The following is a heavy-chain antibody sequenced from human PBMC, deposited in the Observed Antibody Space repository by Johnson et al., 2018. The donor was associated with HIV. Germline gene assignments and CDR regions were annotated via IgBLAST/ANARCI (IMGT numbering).Heavy chain of an antibody. CDR2: IWYDGSNK. Sequence: QVQLVESGGGLVQPGGSLRLSCAASGFTLSSYDMHWVRQVTGKGLEWVAVIWYDGSNKYYADSVKGRFTISRDNSKNTLYLQMNSLRAEDPAVYYCAIAHYDSSGPLGDAADIWGQGTMVTVSS. D-gene: IGHD3-22*01. V-gene: IGHV3-33*08. J-gene: IGHJ3*02. CDR3: AIAHYDSSGPLGDAADI. CDR1: GFTLSSYD.